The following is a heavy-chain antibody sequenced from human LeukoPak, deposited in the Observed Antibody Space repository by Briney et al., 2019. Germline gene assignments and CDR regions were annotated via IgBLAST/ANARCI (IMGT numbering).Heavy chain of an antibody. D-gene: IGHD3-10*01. CDR2: ISSSSSYI. Sequence: PGGSLRLSCAASGFTFSSDSMNWVRQAPGKGLEWVSSISSSSSYIYYADSVKGRFTISRDNAKNSLYLQMNSLRAEDTAVYYCARVWSTMGSQTMDYWGQGTLVTVSS. V-gene: IGHV3-21*01. J-gene: IGHJ4*02. CDR1: GFTFSSDS. CDR3: ARVWSTMGSQTMDY.